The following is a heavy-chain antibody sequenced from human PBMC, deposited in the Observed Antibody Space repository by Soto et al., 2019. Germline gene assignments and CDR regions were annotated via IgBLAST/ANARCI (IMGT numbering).Heavy chain of an antibody. Sequence: QVQLQESGPGLVKPSETLSLTCTVSGGSISSYYWSWIRQPPGQGLEWIGYIYYSGSTNYNPSLKSRVTISVDTSRNQSSLKLSSVTAADTDVYYCARVESRLYHSFDYWGQGTLVAVAA. J-gene: IGHJ4*02. V-gene: IGHV4-59*01. CDR1: GGSISSYY. CDR2: IYYSGST. CDR3: ARVESRLYHSFDY.